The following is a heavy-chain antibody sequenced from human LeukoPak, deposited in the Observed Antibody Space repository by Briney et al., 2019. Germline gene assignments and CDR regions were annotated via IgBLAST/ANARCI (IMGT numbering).Heavy chain of an antibody. D-gene: IGHD1-14*01. Sequence: SQTLSLTCTFSGGSVNSGGYFWSWIRQPPGKGLEWFAYMYHSGRTYYNPSLKSRVTISVDTSKNHFSVTLNSVTAADTAVYYCARSPRTGRGYFDYWGQGTLVTVSS. J-gene: IGHJ4*02. CDR2: MYHSGRT. CDR1: GGSVNSGGYF. V-gene: IGHV4-30-2*01. CDR3: ARSPRTGRGYFDY.